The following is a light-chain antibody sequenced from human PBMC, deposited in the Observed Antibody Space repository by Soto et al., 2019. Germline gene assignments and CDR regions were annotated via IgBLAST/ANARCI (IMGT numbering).Light chain of an antibody. V-gene: IGKV3-11*01. CDR3: HQRQSWPRT. CDR1: LYINNR. Sequence: EIVLTQSPATLSSFPGDRVTLSCRASLYINNRLAWYQHRPDHAPRLLIYQTSIMAAGIPARFSASGSGTDFTLTISDVQPEDFSLYYCHQRQSWPRTFGQGTKVDI. CDR2: QTS. J-gene: IGKJ1*01.